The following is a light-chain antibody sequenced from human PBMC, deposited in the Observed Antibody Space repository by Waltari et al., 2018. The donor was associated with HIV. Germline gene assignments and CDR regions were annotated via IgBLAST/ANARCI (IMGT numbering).Light chain of an antibody. CDR1: HSDFGHYNY. CDR3: TSYTANDTLI. CDR2: EIM. J-gene: IGLJ2*01. V-gene: IGLV2-14*01. Sequence: QSVLTQPASVSGFPGQSITISCTGAHSDFGHYNYISWYQCSPGKVPKVVIFEIMTRPSGVSDPFSGSKSGNTAYLTSSRLRAEDEADYYCTSYTANDTLIFGGGTKVTVL.